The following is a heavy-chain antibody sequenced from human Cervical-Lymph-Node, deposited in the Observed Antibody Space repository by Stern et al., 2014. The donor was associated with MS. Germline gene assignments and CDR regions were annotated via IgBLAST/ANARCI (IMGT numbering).Heavy chain of an antibody. Sequence: QMQLVESGAEVKKPGASVKVSCRASGYTFTSYGISWVRQAPGKGLEWMGWISPYNGNTNYAQKFQGRVTMTTDTSTSTAYMELRSLISDDTAVYYCARDIYCSGGTCYFEFFDYWGQGTLVAVS. CDR2: ISPYNGNT. CDR3: ARDIYCSGGTCYFEFFDY. CDR1: GYTFTSYG. J-gene: IGHJ4*02. V-gene: IGHV1-18*01. D-gene: IGHD2-15*01.